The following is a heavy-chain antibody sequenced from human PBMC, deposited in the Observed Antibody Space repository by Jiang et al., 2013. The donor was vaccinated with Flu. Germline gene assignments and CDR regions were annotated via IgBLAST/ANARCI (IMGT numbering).Heavy chain of an antibody. J-gene: IGHJ4*02. CDR3: ARLVSTEKRYYYASGSPRKDY. V-gene: IGHV4-39*01. CDR1: GGSISSSSYY. D-gene: IGHD3-10*01. CDR2: IYYSGNT. Sequence: PSETLSLTCTVSGGSISSSSYYWGWIRQPPGKGLEWIGSIYYSGNTYYNPSLKSRVTISVDTSKNQFSLKLSSVTAADTAVYYCARLVSTEKRYYYASGSPRKDYWGQGTLVTVSS.